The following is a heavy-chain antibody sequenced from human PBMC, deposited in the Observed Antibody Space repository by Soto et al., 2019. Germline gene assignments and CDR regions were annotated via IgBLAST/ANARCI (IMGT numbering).Heavy chain of an antibody. CDR1: GFNVSRSS. J-gene: IGHJ6*02. V-gene: IGHV3-21*01. D-gene: IGHD2-2*01. CDR3: ARGMKTAVFYGMDV. Sequence: PGGSLRLSCAASGFNVSRSSMNWVRQAPGKGLEWVASISTSSNFIYYEDSVKGRFTVSRDNTKNSMYLQMISLRAEDTAIYYCARGMKTAVFYGMDVWGQGTTVTVSS. CDR2: ISTSSNFI.